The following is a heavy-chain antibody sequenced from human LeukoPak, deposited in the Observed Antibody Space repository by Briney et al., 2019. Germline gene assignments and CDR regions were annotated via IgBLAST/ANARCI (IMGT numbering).Heavy chain of an antibody. V-gene: IGHV4-4*07. CDR3: ARDSITMVRGPNWFDP. Sequence: PSETVSLTCAVSGGSISSYYWSWIRQPAGKGLEWIGRIYTSGSTNYNPSLKSRVTMSVDTSKNQFSLKLSSVTAADTAVYYCARDSITMVRGPNWFDPWGQGTLVTVSS. D-gene: IGHD3-10*01. CDR2: IYTSGST. CDR1: GGSISSYY. J-gene: IGHJ5*02.